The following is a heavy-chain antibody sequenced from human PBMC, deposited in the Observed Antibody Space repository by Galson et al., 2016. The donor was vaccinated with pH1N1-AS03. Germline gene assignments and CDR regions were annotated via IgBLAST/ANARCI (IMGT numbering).Heavy chain of an antibody. CDR1: GFTFSNYD. V-gene: IGHV3-69-1*01. CDR2: ISSSGTV. CDR3: AGGRRGYSTGWGNYFDY. Sequence: SPRLSCAASGFTFSNYDMNWVRLAPGKGLEWVSYISSSGTVYYTDSVKGRFTISRDKAKNSLHLQMNSLRAEDTAVYYCAGGRRGYSTGWGNYFDYWGQGTLVTVSS. J-gene: IGHJ4*02. D-gene: IGHD5-18*01.